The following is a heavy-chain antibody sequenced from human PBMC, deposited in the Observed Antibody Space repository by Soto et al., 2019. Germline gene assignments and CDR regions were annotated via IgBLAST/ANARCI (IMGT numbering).Heavy chain of an antibody. CDR3: ARDNAQVEASLGFDY. D-gene: IGHD3-16*01. CDR1: GAAVINDY. CDR2: IYGGGDS. V-gene: IGHV4-4*07. Sequence: QVHLQESGPGLVKPSETLSLSCTVSGAAVINDYWSWIRQPAGKGLEWIGRIYGGGDSSQNPALKGRVTMSVDTSKNQLSLKLRSMTAADTAVYYCARDNAQVEASLGFDYWGKGSMVTVSS. J-gene: IGHJ4*02.